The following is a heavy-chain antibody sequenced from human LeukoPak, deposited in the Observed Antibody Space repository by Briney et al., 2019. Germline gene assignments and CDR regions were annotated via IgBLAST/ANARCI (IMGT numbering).Heavy chain of an antibody. CDR1: GFTFSDYH. J-gene: IGHJ4*02. D-gene: IGHD1-26*01. Sequence: GGSLRLSCAASGFTFSDYHMTWIRQAPGKGLEWVSYISGSSIYTRYADSVKGRFTISRDNAKNSLYLQMNSLRAEDTAVYYCARETTTLDYWGQGALVTVSS. V-gene: IGHV3-11*06. CDR3: ARETTTLDY. CDR2: ISGSSIYT.